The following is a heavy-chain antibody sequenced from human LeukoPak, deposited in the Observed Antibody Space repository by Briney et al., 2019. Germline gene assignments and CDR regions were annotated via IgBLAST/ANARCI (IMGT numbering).Heavy chain of an antibody. J-gene: IGHJ4*02. Sequence: GGSLRLSCAASGFTFSRNWMSWVRQAPGKGLEWVANINDDEREKYYVDSVKGRFTISRDNAKNSLYLQMNSLRAEDTAVYYCARSGTPGSVDCWGQRTLVTVSS. V-gene: IGHV3-7*01. D-gene: IGHD3-10*01. CDR3: ARSGTPGSVDC. CDR2: INDDEREK. CDR1: GFTFSRNW.